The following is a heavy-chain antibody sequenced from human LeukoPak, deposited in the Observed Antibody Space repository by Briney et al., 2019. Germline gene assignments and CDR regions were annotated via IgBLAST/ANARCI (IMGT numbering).Heavy chain of an antibody. CDR2: IYYSGST. Sequence: PSETLSLTCTVSGDSISTYYWSWIRQPPGKGQEWIGHIYYSGSTNYNPSLKSRITISVDTSKNQFSLKLSSVTAADTAVYYCARGYSSSWHLNWFDPWGQGTLVTVSS. D-gene: IGHD6-13*01. J-gene: IGHJ5*02. CDR1: GDSISTYY. V-gene: IGHV4-59*08. CDR3: ARGYSSSWHLNWFDP.